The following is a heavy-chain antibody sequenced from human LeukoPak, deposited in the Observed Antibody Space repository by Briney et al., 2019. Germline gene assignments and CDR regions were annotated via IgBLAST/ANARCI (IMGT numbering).Heavy chain of an antibody. V-gene: IGHV3-66*01. CDR3: ARGRLYFREEQLVPPFDY. Sequence: GGSLRLSCAASGFTLSSNYMSWVRQAPGEGLEWVSVIYSGGSTYHADSVKGRFTISRDNSKNTLYLQMNSLRAEDTAVYYCARGRLYFREEQLVPPFDYWGHGTLVTVSS. CDR2: IYSGGST. D-gene: IGHD6-13*01. J-gene: IGHJ4*03. CDR1: GFTLSSNY.